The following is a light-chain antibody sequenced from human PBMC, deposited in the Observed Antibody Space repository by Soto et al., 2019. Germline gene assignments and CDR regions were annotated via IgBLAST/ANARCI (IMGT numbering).Light chain of an antibody. J-gene: IGLJ1*01. CDR1: SSDVGGYNY. CDR3: SSYTRSSTYV. Sequence: QSVLTQPASVSGSPGQSITISCTGTSSDVGGYNYVSWYRQHPGRAPKLMIYDVNNRPSGVSNRLSGSKSDNTASLTISGLQAEDEADYYCSSYTRSSTYVFGTGTKVTVL. CDR2: DVN. V-gene: IGLV2-14*01.